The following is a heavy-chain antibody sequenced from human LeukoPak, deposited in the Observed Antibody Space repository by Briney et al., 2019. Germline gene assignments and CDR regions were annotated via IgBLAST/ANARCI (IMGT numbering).Heavy chain of an antibody. CDR1: GGSISSGDYY. J-gene: IGHJ2*01. CDR3: ARSRIAAAGSTWYFDL. D-gene: IGHD6-13*01. CDR2: IYYGGST. V-gene: IGHV4-30-4*01. Sequence: SETLSLTCTVSGGSISSGDYYWSWIRQPPGKGLEWIGYIYYGGSTYYNPSLKSRVTISVDTSKNQFSLKLSSVTAADTAVYYCARSRIAAAGSTWYFDLWGRGTLVTVSS.